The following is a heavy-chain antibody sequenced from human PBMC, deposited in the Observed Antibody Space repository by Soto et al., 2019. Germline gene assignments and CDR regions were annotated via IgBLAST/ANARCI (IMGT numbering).Heavy chain of an antibody. CDR2: ISYDGSNK. V-gene: IGHV3-30*18. CDR3: AKGWLLRKSYYYGMDV. D-gene: IGHD3-22*01. CDR1: GFTFSSYG. J-gene: IGHJ6*02. Sequence: GGSLRLSCAASGFTFSSYGMHWVRQAPGKGLEWVAVISYDGSNKYYTDSVKGRFTISRDNSKNTLYLQMNSLRAEDTAVYYCAKGWLLRKSYYYGMDVWGQGTTVTVSS.